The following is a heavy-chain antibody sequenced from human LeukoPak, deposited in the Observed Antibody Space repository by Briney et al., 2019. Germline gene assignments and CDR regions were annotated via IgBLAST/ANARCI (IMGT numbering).Heavy chain of an antibody. V-gene: IGHV3-21*01. CDR1: GFTFSSYS. J-gene: IGHJ4*02. CDR3: ARDRMIDY. Sequence: GGSLRLSCAASGFTFSSYSMNWVRQAPGKGLEWVSSISSGSSYIYYADSVKGRFTISRDNAKNSLYLQMNSLRAEDTAVYYCARDRMIDYWGQGTLVTVSS. CDR2: ISSGSSYI.